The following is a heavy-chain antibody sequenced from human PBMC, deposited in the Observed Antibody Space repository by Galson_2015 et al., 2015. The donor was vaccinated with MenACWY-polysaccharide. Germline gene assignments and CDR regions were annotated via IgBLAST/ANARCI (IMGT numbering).Heavy chain of an antibody. D-gene: IGHD4-17*01. Sequence: TLSLTCAVSGASISSGSHYWSWSRQYPGKNLEWIAYIYYNGRSNYNPSLRSRVSISMDMSKNQFSLNLGSVTAADTAVYFCAGIPATETSYGWFDPWGQGTLVTVSS. CDR1: GASISSGSHY. CDR3: AGIPATETSYGWFDP. CDR2: IYYNGRS. J-gene: IGHJ5*02. V-gene: IGHV4-31*11.